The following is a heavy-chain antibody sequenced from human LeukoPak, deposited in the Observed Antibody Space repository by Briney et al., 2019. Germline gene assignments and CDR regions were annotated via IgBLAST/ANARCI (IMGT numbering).Heavy chain of an antibody. CDR3: ARHLNTPMVKAHFDY. J-gene: IGHJ4*02. D-gene: IGHD5-18*01. CDR2: IYHSGTT. CDR1: GGSISGYY. V-gene: IGHV4-59*08. Sequence: SETLSLTCTVSGGSISGYYWTWIRQPPGKGLEWIGYIYHSGTTNYNPSLKSRVTMSIDTSKNQFSLKLSSVTAADTAVYYCARHLNTPMVKAHFDYRGQGTLITVSS.